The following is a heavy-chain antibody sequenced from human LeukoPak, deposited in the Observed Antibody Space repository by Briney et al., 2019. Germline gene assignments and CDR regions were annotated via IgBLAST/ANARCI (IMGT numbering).Heavy chain of an antibody. CDR3: ARDYDFWSGPLDY. D-gene: IGHD3-3*01. CDR2: IYSGGST. V-gene: IGHV3-66*01. CDR1: GFTVSSNY. Sequence: GGSLRLSCAASGFTVSSNYMSWVRQAPGKGLEWVSVIYSGGSTYYADSVKGRFTISRDNSENTLYLQMNSLRAEDTAVYYCARDYDFWSGPLDYWGQGTLVTVSS. J-gene: IGHJ4*02.